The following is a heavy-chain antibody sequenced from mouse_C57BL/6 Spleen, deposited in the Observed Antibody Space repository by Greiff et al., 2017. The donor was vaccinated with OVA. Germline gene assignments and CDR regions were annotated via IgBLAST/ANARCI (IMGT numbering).Heavy chain of an antibody. CDR2: IFPGSGST. CDR1: GYTFTDYY. J-gene: IGHJ2*01. Sequence: SGPELVKPGASVKISCKASGYTFTDYYINWVKQRPGQGLEWIGWIFPGSGSTYYNEKFKGKATLTVDKSSSTAYMLLSSLTSEDSAVYFCASPITTVVATDFDYWGQGTTLTVSS. D-gene: IGHD1-1*01. V-gene: IGHV1-75*01. CDR3: ASPITTVVATDFDY.